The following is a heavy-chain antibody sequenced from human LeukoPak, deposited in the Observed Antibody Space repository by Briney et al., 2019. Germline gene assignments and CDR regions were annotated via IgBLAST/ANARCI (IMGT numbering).Heavy chain of an antibody. J-gene: IGHJ4*02. Sequence: ASVTVSCKASGYTFTSYYMHWVRQAPGQGLEWMGINNPSGGSTSCAQKFQGRVTMTRDTSTSTVYMELSSLRSEDTAAYYCARDMVGATPWDWGQGTLVTVSS. D-gene: IGHD1-26*01. CDR3: ARDMVGATPWD. V-gene: IGHV1-46*01. CDR2: NNPSGGST. CDR1: GYTFTSYY.